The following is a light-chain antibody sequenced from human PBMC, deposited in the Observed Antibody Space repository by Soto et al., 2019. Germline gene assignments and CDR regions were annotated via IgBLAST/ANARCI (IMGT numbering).Light chain of an antibody. CDR2: RSD. Sequence: QALLTQPPSASGAPRQRVTISCSGRSSNIGSSTVHWFQQLPGTAPKLLIHRSDQRPSGVPDRFSGSESGTSASLAISGLQSEDEADYYCAAWDEALNGHVFGTGTKVTVL. CDR1: SSNIGSST. CDR3: AAWDEALNGHV. J-gene: IGLJ1*01. V-gene: IGLV1-44*01.